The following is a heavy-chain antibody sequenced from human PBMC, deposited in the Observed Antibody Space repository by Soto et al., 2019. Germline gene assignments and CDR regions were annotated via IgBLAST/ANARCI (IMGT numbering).Heavy chain of an antibody. D-gene: IGHD3-3*02. CDR1: GYSVSSSDYY. CDR2: MFYSGLT. J-gene: IGHJ6*02. CDR3: APLSISLSGPYGIHV. Sequence: ETLSLTCSVSGYSVSSSDYYWAWIRQPPGKGLEWIGSMFYSGLTYYNPSLKSRVTLSVDTSKNQFSVRLNSVTAADTAVYYCAPLSISLSGPYGIHVWGQGATVTVSS. V-gene: IGHV4-39*01.